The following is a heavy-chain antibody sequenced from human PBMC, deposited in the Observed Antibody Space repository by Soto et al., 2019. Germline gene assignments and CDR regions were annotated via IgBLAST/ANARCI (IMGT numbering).Heavy chain of an antibody. V-gene: IGHV4-31*03. CDR1: GGSISSGGYS. CDR2: IYYSGST. J-gene: IGHJ3*02. Sequence: QVQLQESGPGLVKPSQTLSLTCTVSGGSISSGGYSWTWIRQHPGKGLEWIGYIYYSGSTYYKPSLKSRITISDTSKNQLSLKLSSVTAADTAVYYCAGASTWHPGAFDIWGQGTTVTVSS. D-gene: IGHD5-12*01. CDR3: AGASTWHPGAFDI.